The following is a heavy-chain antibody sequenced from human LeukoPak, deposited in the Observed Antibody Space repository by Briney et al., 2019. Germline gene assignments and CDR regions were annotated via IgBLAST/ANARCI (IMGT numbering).Heavy chain of an antibody. J-gene: IGHJ4*02. CDR3: ARVSRFGDYFDY. V-gene: IGHV4-59*01. Sequence: SETLSHTCTVSGGSISSYYWSWIRQPPGKGLEWIGYIYYSGSTNYNPSLKSRVTISVDTSKNQFSLKLSSVTAADTAVYYCARVSRFGDYFDYWGQGTLVTVSS. D-gene: IGHD3-10*01. CDR2: IYYSGST. CDR1: GGSISSYY.